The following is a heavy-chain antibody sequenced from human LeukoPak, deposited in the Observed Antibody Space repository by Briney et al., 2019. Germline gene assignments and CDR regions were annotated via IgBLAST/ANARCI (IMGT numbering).Heavy chain of an antibody. Sequence: SVKISCKASGGTFSSYAIRWVRQAPGQGLEWMGGIIPIFGTANYAQKFQGRVTITADESTSTAYMELSSLTSEDTAVYYCAAAPDFVWGSYRFDNWGQGALVTVSS. J-gene: IGHJ4*02. CDR1: GGTFSSYA. CDR2: IIPIFGTA. CDR3: AAAPDFVWGSYRFDN. D-gene: IGHD3-16*02. V-gene: IGHV1-69*13.